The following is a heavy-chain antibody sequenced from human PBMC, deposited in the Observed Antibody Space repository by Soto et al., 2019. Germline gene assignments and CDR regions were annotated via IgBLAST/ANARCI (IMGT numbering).Heavy chain of an antibody. J-gene: IGHJ3*02. V-gene: IGHV3-33*01. CDR3: ARGGGVTNWYRGFDI. CDR2: MWHDGTHS. CDR1: EFFLSNHA. Sequence: GESLKISCAASEFFLSNHAMHWVRQAPGKGLEWVSLMWHDGTHSYFGDSVKGRFTMSRDNSNNTLYLQMNNLRDEDTAVYYCARGGGVTNWYRGFDIWGQGTMVTVSS. D-gene: IGHD1-1*01.